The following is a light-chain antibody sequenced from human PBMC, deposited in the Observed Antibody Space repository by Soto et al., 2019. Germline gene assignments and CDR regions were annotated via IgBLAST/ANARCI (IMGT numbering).Light chain of an antibody. CDR2: EVS. CDR1: SSDVGGYNY. J-gene: IGLJ3*02. V-gene: IGLV2-14*01. CDR3: TSYTNSGTLV. Sequence: QAVLTPAASVSGSPGQSITISCTCTSSDVGGYNYVSWFQQHPDKAPTLVVYEVSNRPSGVSNRFSGSKSGNTASLTIFGLQAEDEADYYCTSYTNSGTLVFGGGTKVTVL.